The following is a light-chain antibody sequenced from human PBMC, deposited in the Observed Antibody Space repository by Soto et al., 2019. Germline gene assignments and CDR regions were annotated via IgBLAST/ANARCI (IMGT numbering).Light chain of an antibody. V-gene: IGKV1-8*01. CDR1: QGISSY. CDR3: QQYYSYPWT. Sequence: AIRMTQSPSSFSASTGDRVTITCRASQGISSYLAWYQQKPGKAPKLLIYAASTLQSGVPSRFGGSGSGTDFTLTISCLQSEDFATYYCQQYYSYPWTFGPGTKVDIK. CDR2: AAS. J-gene: IGKJ3*01.